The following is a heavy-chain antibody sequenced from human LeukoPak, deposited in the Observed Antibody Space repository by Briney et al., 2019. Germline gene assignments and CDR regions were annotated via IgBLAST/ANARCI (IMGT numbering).Heavy chain of an antibody. V-gene: IGHV4-34*09. CDR2: INHSGST. CDR3: AREGDIAFDY. Sequence: PSETLSLTCAVYGGSFSGYYWSWIRQPPGKGLEWIGEINHSGSTYYNPSLKSRVTISVDTSKNQFSLKLSSVTAADTAVYYCAREGDIAFDYWGQGTLVTVSS. J-gene: IGHJ4*02. CDR1: GGSFSGYY. D-gene: IGHD5-12*01.